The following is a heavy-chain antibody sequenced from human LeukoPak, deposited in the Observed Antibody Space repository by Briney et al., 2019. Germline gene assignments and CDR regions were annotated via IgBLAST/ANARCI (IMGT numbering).Heavy chain of an antibody. J-gene: IGHJ4*02. D-gene: IGHD1-26*01. V-gene: IGHV4-39*02. CDR1: GGSISSSSYY. Sequence: SETLSLTCTVSGGSISSSSYYWGWIRQPPGKGLEWIGSIYYSGSTYYNPSLKSRVTMSLDTSKNRFSLNLNSVTDADTDVYYCARAVGTTTGLFDYWGQGALVTVSS. CDR2: IYYSGST. CDR3: ARAVGTTTGLFDY.